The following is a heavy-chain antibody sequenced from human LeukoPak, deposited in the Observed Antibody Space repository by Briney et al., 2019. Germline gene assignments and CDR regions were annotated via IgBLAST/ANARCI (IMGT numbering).Heavy chain of an antibody. Sequence: PSETLSLTCAVYGGSFSGYYWSWIRQPPGKGLEWIGEINHSGSTNYNPSLKRRVTISVDTSKNQFSLKLSSVTAADTAVYYCARGRLPRAFDYWGQGTLVTVSS. V-gene: IGHV4-34*01. CDR3: ARGRLPRAFDY. J-gene: IGHJ4*02. CDR2: INHSGST. D-gene: IGHD2-15*01. CDR1: GGSFSGYY.